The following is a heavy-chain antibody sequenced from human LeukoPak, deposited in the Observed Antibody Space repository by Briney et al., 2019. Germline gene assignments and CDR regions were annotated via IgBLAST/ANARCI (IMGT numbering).Heavy chain of an antibody. CDR2: INSDGSST. CDR3: ARSVTGTLWFDY. Sequence: GGSLRLSCAASGFTFSSYWMHWVRQAPGKGLVWVSRINSDGSSTNYADSVKGRFTISRDNPKNTLYLQMNSLRAEDTAVYYCARSVTGTLWFDYWGQGTLVTVSS. D-gene: IGHD1-20*01. V-gene: IGHV3-74*01. J-gene: IGHJ4*02. CDR1: GFTFSSYW.